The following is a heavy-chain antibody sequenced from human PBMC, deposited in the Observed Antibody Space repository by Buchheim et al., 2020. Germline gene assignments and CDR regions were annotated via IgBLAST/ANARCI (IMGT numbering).Heavy chain of an antibody. J-gene: IGHJ6*03. CDR2: IYYSGST. CDR3: ARVGYNWNSDSYYYYMDV. CDR1: GGSISSYY. D-gene: IGHD1-7*01. V-gene: IGHV4-59*01. Sequence: QVQLQESGPGLVKPSETLSLTYTVSGGSISSYYWSWIRQPPGKGLEWIGYIYYSGSTNYNPSLKSRVTISVDTSKNQFSLKLSSVTAADTAVYYCARVGYNWNSDSYYYYMDVWGKGTT.